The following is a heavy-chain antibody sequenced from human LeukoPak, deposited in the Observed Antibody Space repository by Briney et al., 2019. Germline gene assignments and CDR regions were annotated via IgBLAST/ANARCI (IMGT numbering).Heavy chain of an antibody. Sequence: PSETLSLTCTVSGGSISSSSYYWGWIRQPPGKGLEWIGSIYYSGSTYYNPSLKSRVTISVDTSKNQFSLKLSSVTAADTAVYYCARAGRYYDSSGYYNPWGQGTLVTVPS. CDR3: ARAGRYYDSSGYYNP. CDR2: IYYSGST. D-gene: IGHD3-22*01. CDR1: GGSISSSSYY. V-gene: IGHV4-39*07. J-gene: IGHJ5*02.